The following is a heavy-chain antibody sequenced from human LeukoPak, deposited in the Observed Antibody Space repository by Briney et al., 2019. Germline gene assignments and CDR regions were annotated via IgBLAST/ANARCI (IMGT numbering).Heavy chain of an antibody. V-gene: IGHV4-34*01. Sequence: PSETLSLTCAVYGGSFSGYYWSWIRQPPGKGLEWLGEINHSGSTNYNPSLKSRVTISVDTSKNQFSLKLSSVTAADTAVYYCARGEEPLGAPFDYWGQGTLVTVSS. CDR3: ARGEEPLGAPFDY. D-gene: IGHD1-26*01. CDR1: GGSFSGYY. CDR2: INHSGST. J-gene: IGHJ4*02.